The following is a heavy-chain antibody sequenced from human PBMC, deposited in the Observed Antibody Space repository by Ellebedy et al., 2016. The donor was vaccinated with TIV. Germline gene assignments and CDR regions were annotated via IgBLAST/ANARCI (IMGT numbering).Heavy chain of an antibody. D-gene: IGHD3-3*01. J-gene: IGHJ6*02. CDR3: ARDRVFGVGVIPWDGMDV. V-gene: IGHV1-3*01. Sequence: ASVKVSCKASGYTFTSYAMHWVRQAPGQRLEWMGWINAGNGNTKYSQKFQGRVTITRDTSASTAYMELSSLRSEDTAVYYCARDRVFGVGVIPWDGMDVWGQGTTVTVSS. CDR2: INAGNGNT. CDR1: GYTFTSYA.